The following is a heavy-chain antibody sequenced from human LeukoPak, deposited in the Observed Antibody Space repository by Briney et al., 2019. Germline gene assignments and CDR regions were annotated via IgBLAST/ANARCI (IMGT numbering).Heavy chain of an antibody. CDR1: GFTFSSYW. D-gene: IGHD4-17*01. CDR2: IDSDGSST. V-gene: IGHV3-74*01. J-gene: IGHJ4*02. CDR3: TRTTSFDY. Sequence: GGSLRLSCAASGFTFSSYWMHWVRQAPGKGLVWVSNIDSDGSSTTYADSVKGRFTISRDNAKNTLYLQMNTLRAEDTAVYYCTRTTSFDYWGQGTLVTVSS.